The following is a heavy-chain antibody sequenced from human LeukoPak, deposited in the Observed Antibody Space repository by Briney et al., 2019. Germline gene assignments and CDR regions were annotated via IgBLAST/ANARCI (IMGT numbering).Heavy chain of an antibody. J-gene: IGHJ4*02. Sequence: PSETLSLTCAVYGGSFSGYYWSWIRQPPGKGLEWIGEINHSGSTNYNPSLKSRVTISVDTSKNQFSLKLSSVTAADTAVYYCARRRNMDTAMVTFLYAYFDYWGQGTLVTVSS. CDR3: ARRRNMDTAMVTFLYAYFDY. V-gene: IGHV4-34*01. CDR2: INHSGST. D-gene: IGHD5-18*01. CDR1: GGSFSGYY.